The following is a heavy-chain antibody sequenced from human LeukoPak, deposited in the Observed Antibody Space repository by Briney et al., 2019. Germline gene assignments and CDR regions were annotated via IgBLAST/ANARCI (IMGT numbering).Heavy chain of an antibody. CDR1: GGSISSSSYY. D-gene: IGHD4-17*01. CDR2: IYYSGST. J-gene: IGHJ4*02. Sequence: SETLSLTCTVSGGSISSSSYYWGWIRQPPGKGLEWIGSIYYSGSTYYNPSLKSRVTISVDTSKNQFSLKLSSVTAADTAVYYCARSYGDYGDHLFDYWGQGTLVTVSS. CDR3: ARSYGDYGDHLFDY. V-gene: IGHV4-39*07.